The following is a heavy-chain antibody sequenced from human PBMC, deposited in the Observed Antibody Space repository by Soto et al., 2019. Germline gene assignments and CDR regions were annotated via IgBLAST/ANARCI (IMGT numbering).Heavy chain of an antibody. V-gene: IGHV3-33*01. CDR2: IRYDGSNK. D-gene: IGHD3-22*01. CDR1: GFTFSSYG. J-gene: IGHJ4*02. Sequence: PGDSLRLSCQASGFTFSSYGMHWVRQAPGKGLEWVAVIRYDGSNKYYADSVKGRFTISRDNAKNTLYLHMNSLRAEDTAEYYCSRDVPVYYYDGSGYYERWGQGTLVTVAS. CDR3: SRDVPVYYYDGSGYYER.